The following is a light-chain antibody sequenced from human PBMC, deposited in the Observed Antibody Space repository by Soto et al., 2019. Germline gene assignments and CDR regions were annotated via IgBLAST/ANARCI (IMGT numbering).Light chain of an antibody. Sequence: DIKITQFLSTLFPPLGARVTFICGPSQGFVSGLACYQQKPGKAPKLLIYKASSLESGVPSRFSGSGSGTEFTLTISSLQPDDFATYYCQQYNSYPWAFGQGTKVEIK. CDR3: QQYNSYPWA. V-gene: IGKV1-5*03. J-gene: IGKJ1*01. CDR1: QGFVSG. CDR2: KAS.